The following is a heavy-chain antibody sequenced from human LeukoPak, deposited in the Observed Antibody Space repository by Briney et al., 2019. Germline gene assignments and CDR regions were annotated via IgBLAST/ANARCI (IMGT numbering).Heavy chain of an antibody. CDR2: TSYSRTT. J-gene: IGHJ3*01. V-gene: IGHV4-59*08. D-gene: IGHD6-19*01. Sequence: PSETLYISCAVSGGSITGHYWNWIRQTPGMRLEWIGYTSYSRTTIYNSYFTGRATMSIDTSKNQLYLNLTSVTATDTAVYYCAKLGHSDGWYLEAFEFWGQGTTVIVSS. CDR3: AKLGHSDGWYLEAFEF. CDR1: GGSITGHY.